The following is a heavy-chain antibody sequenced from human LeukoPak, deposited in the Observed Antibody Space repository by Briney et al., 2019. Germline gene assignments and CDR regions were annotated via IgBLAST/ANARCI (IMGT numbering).Heavy chain of an antibody. CDR1: GFTFDDYG. CDR3: ASSPLDTLVTSIDD. CDR2: ISGRGDST. D-gene: IGHD2-21*02. Sequence: RPGGSLRLSCAASGFTFDDYGMSWVRQAPGKGLEWVSSISGRGDSTDYADSVKGRFTISRDNSKNTVFLQMNRLRVDDTAVYYCASSPLDTLVTSIDDWGQGTLVTVSS. J-gene: IGHJ4*02. V-gene: IGHV3-23*01.